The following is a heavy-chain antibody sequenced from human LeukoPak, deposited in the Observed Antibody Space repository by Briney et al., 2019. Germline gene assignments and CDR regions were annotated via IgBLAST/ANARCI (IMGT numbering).Heavy chain of an antibody. D-gene: IGHD1-26*01. CDR3: AKGGLGGELLRVFDY. CDR1: GFTFDDYA. V-gene: IGHV3-9*01. J-gene: IGHJ4*02. Sequence: PGGSLRLSCAASGFTFDDYAMHWVRQAPGKGLEWVSGISWNSGSIGYADSVKGRFTISRDNAKNSLYLQMNSLRAEDTALYYCAKGGLGGELLRVFDYWGQGTLVTVSS. CDR2: ISWNSGSI.